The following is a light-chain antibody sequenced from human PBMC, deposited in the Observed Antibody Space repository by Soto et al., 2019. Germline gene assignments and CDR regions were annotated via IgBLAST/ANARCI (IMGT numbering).Light chain of an antibody. CDR3: QQRSTWWT. CDR1: QSVSSY. Sequence: EIVLTQSPATLSLSPGERATLSCRASQSVSSYLAWYKQKPGQAPRLLIYDASNRATGIPARFSGSGSGTDFTLTISSIETEDFAVYYCQQRSTWWTFGQGNKVEIK. J-gene: IGKJ1*01. CDR2: DAS. V-gene: IGKV3-11*01.